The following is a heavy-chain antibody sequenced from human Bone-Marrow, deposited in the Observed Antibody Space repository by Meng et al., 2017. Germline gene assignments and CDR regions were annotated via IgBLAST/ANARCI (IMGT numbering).Heavy chain of an antibody. CDR2: ISNSSSYI. V-gene: IGHV3-21*01. D-gene: IGHD3-10*01. J-gene: IGHJ4*02. Sequence: EVQVVGSWGRLVQAGGSLRLSCAASGFTFSCDRMTWVRQAQGKGLEWVSSISNSSSYIYYADSVKGQFTISRDNAKNPLYLQMNSLRAEDTAVYYCAREGHGSGSYYMDYWGQGTLVTVSS. CDR3: AREGHGSGSYYMDY. CDR1: GFTFSCDR.